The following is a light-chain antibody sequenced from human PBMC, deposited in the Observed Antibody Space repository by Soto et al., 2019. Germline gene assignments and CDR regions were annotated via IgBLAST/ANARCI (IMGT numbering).Light chain of an antibody. Sequence: DIQMTQSPSTLSAAVGDRVTITCRASQTIRYWLAWHQQKPGRVPQVLIYDASTLQKVVPSRFSGGGFGTEFTLNISSLQPDDFATYYCQQYHGFPYTFGQGTKVEIK. CDR1: QTIRYW. J-gene: IGKJ2*01. CDR2: DAS. CDR3: QQYHGFPYT. V-gene: IGKV1-5*01.